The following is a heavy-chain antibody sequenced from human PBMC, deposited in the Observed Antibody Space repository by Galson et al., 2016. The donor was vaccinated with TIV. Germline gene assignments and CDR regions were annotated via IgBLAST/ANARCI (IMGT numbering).Heavy chain of an antibody. CDR1: GYTFTRHY. V-gene: IGHV1-46*01. CDR3: ARWFDSSGYYYFDY. D-gene: IGHD3-22*01. CDR2: INPITGIT. J-gene: IGHJ4*02. Sequence: SVKVSCKASGYTFTRHYMHWVRQAPGQGLEWMGVINPITGITTYAQNFQGRVTMTRDTSTSTVQMELSSLRSEDTAVYYCARWFDSSGYYYFDYWGRGSLITVSS.